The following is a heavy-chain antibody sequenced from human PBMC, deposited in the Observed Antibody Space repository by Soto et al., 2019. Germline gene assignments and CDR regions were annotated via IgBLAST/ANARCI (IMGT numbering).Heavy chain of an antibody. CDR2: IYSGGST. D-gene: IGHD4-17*01. V-gene: IGHV3-53*01. J-gene: IGHJ6*02. CDR3: ARDRVYGDYTRPYYYGMDV. CDR1: GFTVSSNY. Sequence: GGSLRLSCAAPGFTVSSNYMSWVRQAPGKGLEWVSVIYSGGSTYYADFVKGRFTISRDNSKNTLYLQMNSLRAEDTAVYYCARDRVYGDYTRPYYYGMDVWGQGTTVTVSS.